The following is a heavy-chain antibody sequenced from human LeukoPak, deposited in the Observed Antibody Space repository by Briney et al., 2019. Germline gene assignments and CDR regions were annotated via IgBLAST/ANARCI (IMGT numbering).Heavy chain of an antibody. Sequence: GGSLRLSCAASGFTFSSYAMSWVRQVPGKGLEWVSVISGSGGSTYYADSVKGRFTISRDNSKNTLYLQMNSLRAEDTAVYYCAKGGSSIAARQLFDYWGQGTLVTVSS. D-gene: IGHD6-6*01. CDR1: GFTFSSYA. J-gene: IGHJ4*02. CDR3: AKGGSSIAARQLFDY. CDR2: ISGSGGST. V-gene: IGHV3-23*01.